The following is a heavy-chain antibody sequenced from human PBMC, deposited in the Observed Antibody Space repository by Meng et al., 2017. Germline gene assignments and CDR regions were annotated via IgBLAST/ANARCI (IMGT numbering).Heavy chain of an antibody. CDR2: ISTSSSYI. CDR3: ARDQWLVRERYFDY. Sequence: EVQLVESGGGLVKPGGSLRRSCATSGFNLSCFSMNWVRQAPGKGLEWVSSISTSSSYIYYADSVKGRFTISRDNARNSLYLQMNSLRAEDTAVYYCARDQWLVRERYFDYWGQGALVTVSS. V-gene: IGHV3-21*03. D-gene: IGHD6-19*01. CDR1: GFNLSCFS. J-gene: IGHJ4*02.